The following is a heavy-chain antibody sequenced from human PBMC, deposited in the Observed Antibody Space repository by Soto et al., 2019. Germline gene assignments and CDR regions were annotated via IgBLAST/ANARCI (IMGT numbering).Heavy chain of an antibody. CDR1: GGTFSSYA. Sequence: GASVKVSCKASGGTFSSYAISWVRQAPGQGLEWMGGIIPIFGTANYAQKFQGRVTITADESTSTAYMELSSLRSEDTAGHYCARFPVGQLGYGMDVWGQGTTVTVSS. J-gene: IGHJ6*02. V-gene: IGHV1-69*13. D-gene: IGHD1-1*01. CDR3: ARFPVGQLGYGMDV. CDR2: IIPIFGTA.